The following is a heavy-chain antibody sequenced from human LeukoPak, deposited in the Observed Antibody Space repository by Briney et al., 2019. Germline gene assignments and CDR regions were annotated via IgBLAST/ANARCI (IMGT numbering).Heavy chain of an antibody. CDR3: AGGDHYDSSCYWVPFDY. D-gene: IGHD3-22*01. CDR1: GGTFSSYA. CDR2: IIPIFGTA. J-gene: IGHJ4*02. Sequence: ASVKVSCKASGGTFSSYAISWVRQAPGQGLEWMGGIIPIFGTANYAQKFQGRVTITTDESTSTAYMELSSLRSEDTAVYYCAGGDHYDSSCYWVPFDYWGQGTLVTVSS. V-gene: IGHV1-69*05.